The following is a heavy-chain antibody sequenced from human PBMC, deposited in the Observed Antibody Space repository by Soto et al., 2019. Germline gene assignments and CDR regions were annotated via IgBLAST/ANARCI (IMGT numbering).Heavy chain of an antibody. CDR1: GGSISSGGYS. CDR2: IYHSGST. V-gene: IGHV4-30-2*01. CDR3: ARHCPAYCLAS. J-gene: IGHJ5*02. D-gene: IGHD2-21*01. Sequence: SETLSLTCAVSGGSISSGGYSWSWIRQPPGKGLEWIGYIYHSGSTYYNPSLQSRVIISVDKANNQFSLSLISVTAADTAVYYCARHCPAYCLASWGQGTLVTVSS.